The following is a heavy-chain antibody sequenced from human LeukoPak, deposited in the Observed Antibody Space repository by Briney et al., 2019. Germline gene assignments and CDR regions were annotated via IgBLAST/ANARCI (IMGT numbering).Heavy chain of an antibody. J-gene: IGHJ6*03. V-gene: IGHV4-4*07. CDR3: ARVRNGRVSYYYYYYMDV. CDR2: IYTSGGT. D-gene: IGHD6-6*01. CDR1: GGSISSYY. Sequence: SETLSLTCTVSGGSISSYYWSWIRQPAGKGLEWIERIYTSGGTNYNPSLKSRVTMSVDTSKNQFSLKLSSETAADTAVYYCARVRNGRVSYYYYYYMDVWGKGTTVTVSS.